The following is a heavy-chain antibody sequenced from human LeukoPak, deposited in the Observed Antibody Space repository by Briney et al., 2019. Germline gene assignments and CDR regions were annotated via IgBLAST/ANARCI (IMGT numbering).Heavy chain of an antibody. CDR1: GGSISSYY. CDR3: ARGTLSAYYFDY. V-gene: IGHV4-59*08. CDR2: IYYNGST. Sequence: SETLSLTCTVSGGSISSYYWSWIRQPPGKGLEWIGYIYYNGSTNYNPSLKSRVTISVDTSKNQFSLKLSSVTAADTAVYYCARGTLSAYYFDYWGQGTLVTVSS. J-gene: IGHJ4*02.